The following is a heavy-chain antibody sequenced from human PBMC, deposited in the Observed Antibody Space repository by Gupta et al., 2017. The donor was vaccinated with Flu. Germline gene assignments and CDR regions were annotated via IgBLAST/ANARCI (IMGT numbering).Heavy chain of an antibody. CDR2: ISAYNGNT. V-gene: IGHV1-18*01. CDR3: ARTYCSCGSCYMMSDP. Sequence: QVQLVQSGAEVKKPGASVKGSCQAAGYTFTTYGIRRVRPAPGQGLEWMGWISAYNGNTNYAQKLQGRVTMTTDTSTSTAYMELKSLRSDDTAVYYCARTYCSCGSCYMMSDPWGQGTLVTVSS. J-gene: IGHJ5*02. CDR1: GYTFTTYG. D-gene: IGHD2-15*01.